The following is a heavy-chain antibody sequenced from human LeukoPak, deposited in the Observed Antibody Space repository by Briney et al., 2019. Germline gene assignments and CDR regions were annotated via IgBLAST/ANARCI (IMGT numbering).Heavy chain of an antibody. J-gene: IGHJ1*01. CDR2: VYYTGST. CDR1: GGSISSHY. V-gene: IGHV4-59*11. Sequence: PSETLSLTCTVSGGSISSHYWSWIRQPPGKGLEWIGYVYYTGSTNYNPSLKSRVTISVDTSKNQFSLKLSSVTAADTAVYYCARGGEMATEYFQHWGQGTLVTVSS. CDR3: ARGGEMATEYFQH. D-gene: IGHD5-24*01.